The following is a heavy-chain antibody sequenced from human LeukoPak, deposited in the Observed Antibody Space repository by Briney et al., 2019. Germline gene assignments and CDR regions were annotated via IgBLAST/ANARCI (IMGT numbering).Heavy chain of an antibody. CDR1: GGSISSYY. D-gene: IGHD6-19*01. CDR2: IYYSGST. J-gene: IGHJ4*02. CDR3: ASWAVAGYYFGY. V-gene: IGHV4-59*01. Sequence: SETLSLTCTVSGGSISSYYWSWIRRPPGKGLEWIGYIYYSGSTNYNPSLKSRVTISVDTSKNQFSLKLSSVTAADTAVYYCASWAVAGYYFGYWGQGTLVTVSS.